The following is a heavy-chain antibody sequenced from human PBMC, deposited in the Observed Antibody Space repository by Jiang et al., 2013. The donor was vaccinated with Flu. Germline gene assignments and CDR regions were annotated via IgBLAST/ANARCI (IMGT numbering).Heavy chain of an antibody. CDR3: ARDIAAAANWFDP. CDR1: GYTFTSYA. D-gene: IGHD6-13*01. J-gene: IGHJ5*02. CDR2: INAGNGNT. Sequence: KASGYTFTSYAMHWVRQAPGQRLEWMGWINAGNGNTKYSQKFQGRVTITRDTSASTAYMELSSLRSEDTAVYYCARDIAAAANWFDPWGQGTLVTVSS. V-gene: IGHV1-3*01.